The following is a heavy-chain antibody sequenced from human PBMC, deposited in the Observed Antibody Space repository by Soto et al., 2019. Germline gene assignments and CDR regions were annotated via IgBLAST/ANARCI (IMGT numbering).Heavy chain of an antibody. V-gene: IGHV3-74*01. CDR2: INGDGSRK. CDR3: VRWTI. CDR1: GFTFSSYW. Sequence: EVQVVESGGGLVQPGGSLRLSCVVSGFTFSSYWMHWVRQATGKGLVCVSWINGDGSRKENADSVKGRLTISRNNAKNMLYLQLSSPRDEDTAVYYCVRWTIRGQGPLVTVSS. J-gene: IGHJ4*02. D-gene: IGHD3-10*01.